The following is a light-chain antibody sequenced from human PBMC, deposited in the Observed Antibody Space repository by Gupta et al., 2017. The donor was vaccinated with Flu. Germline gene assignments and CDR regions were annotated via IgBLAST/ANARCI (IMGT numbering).Light chain of an antibody. J-gene: IGLJ2*01. Sequence: QAVGTQERSLTLSPGGTVTLTCCSSPGPVTSCHYPYWRQQKPGQTPRTLNYDTSNKLAWTPARFSGSLLGGKAALTRSGAQPEYEAGYFCLRSYTGPVVFGGGTKRTVL. CDR2: DTS. CDR1: PGPVTSCHY. CDR3: LRSYTGPVV. V-gene: IGLV7-46*01.